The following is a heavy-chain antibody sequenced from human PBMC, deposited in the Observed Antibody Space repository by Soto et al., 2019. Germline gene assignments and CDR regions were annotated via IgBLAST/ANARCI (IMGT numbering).Heavy chain of an antibody. CDR2: ISAYNGNT. V-gene: IGHV1-18*01. D-gene: IGHD3-9*01. CDR1: GYTFTSYG. J-gene: IGHJ6*02. CDR3: ARDLLYGFNVYFDWPRYGMDV. Sequence: GASVKVSCKASGYTFTSYGISWVRQAPGQGLEWMGWISAYNGNTNYAQKLQGRVTMTTDTSTSTAYMELRSLRSDDTAVYYCARDLLYGFNVYFDWPRYGMDVWGQGTTVTVSS.